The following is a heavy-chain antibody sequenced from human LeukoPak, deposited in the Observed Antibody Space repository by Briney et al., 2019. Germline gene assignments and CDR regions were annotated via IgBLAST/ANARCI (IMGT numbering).Heavy chain of an antibody. D-gene: IGHD2-2*01. CDR1: GYTFTGYY. CDR2: INPNSGGT. Sequence: ASVKVSCTASGYTFTGYYMHWVRQAPGQGLEWMGWINPNSGGTNYAQKFQGRVTMTRDTSISTAYMELSRLRSDDTAVYYCARDVVVPAAMRGDFDYWGQGTLVTVSS. J-gene: IGHJ4*02. CDR3: ARDVVVPAAMRGDFDY. V-gene: IGHV1-2*02.